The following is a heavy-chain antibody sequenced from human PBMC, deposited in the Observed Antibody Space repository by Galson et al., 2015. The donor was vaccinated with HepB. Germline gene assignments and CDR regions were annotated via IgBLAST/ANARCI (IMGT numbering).Heavy chain of an antibody. V-gene: IGHV4-59*01. Sequence: SETLSLTCTVSGGSISGYYWSWIRQPPGKGLEWIGYIYYSGSTTYNPSLKSRVTISVDTSKNQFSLKLTSVTAADTAVYYCAREGYSYHYVYAFDIWGQGTMVTVSA. CDR1: GGSISGYY. CDR2: IYYSGST. CDR3: AREGYSYHYVYAFDI. D-gene: IGHD3-16*01. J-gene: IGHJ3*02.